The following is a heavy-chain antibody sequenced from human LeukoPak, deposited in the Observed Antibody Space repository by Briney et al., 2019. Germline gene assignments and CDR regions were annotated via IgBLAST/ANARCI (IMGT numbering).Heavy chain of an antibody. V-gene: IGHV4-59*01. CDR3: ARGPGSGTYWAFDY. CDR2: VYYSGST. D-gene: IGHD1-26*01. J-gene: IGHJ4*02. CDR1: GGSISSYY. Sequence: PSETLSHTCTVSGGSISSYYWSWIRQPPGKGLEWIGYVYYSGSTSYNPSLKSRVTISVDTSKNQFSLKLSSVTAADAAVYYCARGPGSGTYWAFDYWGQGTLVTVSS.